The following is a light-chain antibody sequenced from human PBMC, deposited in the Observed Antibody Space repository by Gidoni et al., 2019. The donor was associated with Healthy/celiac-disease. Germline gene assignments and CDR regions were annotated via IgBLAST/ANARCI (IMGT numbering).Light chain of an antibody. V-gene: IGKV1-5*01. CDR1: QSISSW. Sequence: DIQMTQSPSTLSASVGDRVTITCRASQSISSWLAWYQQKPGKAPKLLIYDASSLESGVPSRFSGSGSGTEFTLTISSLQPDDFATYYCQQYNSYAYTFAQXTKLEIK. J-gene: IGKJ2*01. CDR3: QQYNSYAYT. CDR2: DAS.